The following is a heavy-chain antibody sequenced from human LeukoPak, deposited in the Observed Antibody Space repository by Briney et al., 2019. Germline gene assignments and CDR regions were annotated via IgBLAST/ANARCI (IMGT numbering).Heavy chain of an antibody. J-gene: IGHJ6*02. CDR1: GGSISSYY. Sequence: PSETLSLTCTVSGGSISSYYWSWIRQPPGKGLEWIGYIYYSGSTNYNPSLKSRVTISVDTSKNQFSLKLSSVTAADTAVYYCARSVYCSGGSCLYGMDVWGQRTTVTVSS. CDR2: IYYSGST. D-gene: IGHD2-15*01. CDR3: ARSVYCSGGSCLYGMDV. V-gene: IGHV4-59*08.